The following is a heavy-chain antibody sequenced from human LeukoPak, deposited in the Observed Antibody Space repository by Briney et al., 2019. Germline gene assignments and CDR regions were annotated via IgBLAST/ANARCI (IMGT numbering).Heavy chain of an antibody. CDR1: GGTFSSYA. D-gene: IGHD5-18*01. J-gene: IGHJ4*02. V-gene: IGHV1-69*05. CDR2: IIPIFGTA. CDR3: ARSVTWIQAPLDY. Sequence: SVKVSCKASGGTFSSYAISWVRQAPGQGLEWMGGIIPIFGTANYAQKFQGRVTITTDESTSTAYMELSSLRSEDTAVYYCARSVTWIQAPLDYWSQGTLVTVSS.